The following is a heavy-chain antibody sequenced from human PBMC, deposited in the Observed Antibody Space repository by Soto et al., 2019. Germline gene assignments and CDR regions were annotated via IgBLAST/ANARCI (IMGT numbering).Heavy chain of an antibody. J-gene: IGHJ6*02. D-gene: IGHD6-19*01. V-gene: IGHV1-2*04. CDR2: INPNSGGT. Sequence: GASVKVSCKASGYTFTGYYMHWVRQAPGQGLEWMGWINPNSGGTNYAQKFQGWVTMTRDTSISTAHMELSRLRSDDTAVYYCARDQAVAGTSAIYYYYGMDVWGQGTTVTVSS. CDR1: GYTFTGYY. CDR3: ARDQAVAGTSAIYYYYGMDV.